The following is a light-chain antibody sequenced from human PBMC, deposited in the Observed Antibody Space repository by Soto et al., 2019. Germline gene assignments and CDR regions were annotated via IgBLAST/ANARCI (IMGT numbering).Light chain of an antibody. CDR3: PQYASWPLT. CDR2: GAS. V-gene: IGKV3-15*01. Sequence: ETVMTQSPAALSVSQGERATLSCRASQSVNSNLAWYQQESGQPPRLLVFGASTRATGVPARFSGSGSGTEFTLTISGLQSEDFAVYFCPQYASWPLTFGGGTKVDIK. CDR1: QSVNSN. J-gene: IGKJ4*01.